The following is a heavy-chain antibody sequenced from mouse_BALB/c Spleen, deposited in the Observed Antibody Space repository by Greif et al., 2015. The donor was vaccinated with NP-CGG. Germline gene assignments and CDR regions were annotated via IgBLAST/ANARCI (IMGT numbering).Heavy chain of an antibody. Sequence: EVQGVESGGGLVQPGGSLKLSCAASGFTFSSYGMSWVRQTPDKRLELVATINSNGGSTYYPDSVKGRFTISRDNAKNTLYLQMSSLKSEDTAMYYCAIYYGNYFDYWGQGTTLTVSS. J-gene: IGHJ2*01. CDR1: GFTFSSYG. CDR3: AIYYGNYFDY. V-gene: IGHV5-6-3*01. D-gene: IGHD2-1*01. CDR2: INSNGGST.